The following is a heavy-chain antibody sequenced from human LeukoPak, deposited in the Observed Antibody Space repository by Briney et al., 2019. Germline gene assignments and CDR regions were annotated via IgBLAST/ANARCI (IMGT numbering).Heavy chain of an antibody. V-gene: IGHV3-21*01. CDR2: ISSSSSYI. CDR1: GFTFSSYS. J-gene: IGHJ6*04. CDR3: ARDVVVVPAAIPEPDV. D-gene: IGHD2-2*02. Sequence: GGSLRLSCAASGFTFSSYSMNWVRQAPGKGLEWVSSISSSSSYIYYADSVKGRFTISRDNAKNSLYLQMNSLRAEDTAVYYCARDVVVVPAAIPEPDVWGKGTTVTVSP.